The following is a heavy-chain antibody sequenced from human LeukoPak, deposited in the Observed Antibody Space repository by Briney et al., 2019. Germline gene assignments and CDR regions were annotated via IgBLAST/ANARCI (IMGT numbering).Heavy chain of an antibody. J-gene: IGHJ3*02. Sequence: SETLSLTCSVSGGSISSYYWSWIRQPPGKGLEWIGYIYYSGSTNYNPSLKSRVTISVDTSKNQFSLKLSSVTAADTAVYYCARGWRRYAFDIWGQGTMVTVSS. CDR3: ARGWRRYAFDI. V-gene: IGHV4-59*01. D-gene: IGHD2-15*01. CDR1: GGSISSYY. CDR2: IYYSGST.